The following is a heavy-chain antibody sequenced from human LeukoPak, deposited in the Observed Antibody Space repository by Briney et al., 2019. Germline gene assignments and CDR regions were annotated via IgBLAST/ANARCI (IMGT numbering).Heavy chain of an antibody. V-gene: IGHV3-21*01. J-gene: IGHJ4*02. CDR1: GFTFTDYA. CDR3: GVVAMSLSDFDS. CDR2: ITSSSSSK. D-gene: IGHD2-15*01. Sequence: GGSLRLSCAASGFTFTDYAVNWVRQAPGKGLEWLSSITSSSSSKFYADSVRGRFTISRDNAKNSLFLKMASLRADDTASYYCGVVAMSLSDFDSWGQGTLVTASS.